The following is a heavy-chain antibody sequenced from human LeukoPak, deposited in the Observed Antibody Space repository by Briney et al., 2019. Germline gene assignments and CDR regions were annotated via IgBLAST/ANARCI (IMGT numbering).Heavy chain of an antibody. J-gene: IGHJ6*03. CDR2: IYYSGST. CDR1: GGSISSYY. CDR3: ARHVPYYYYYMDV. V-gene: IGHV4-39*01. Sequence: PSETLSLTCTVSGGSISSYYWGWIRQPPGKGLEWIGSIYYSGSTYYNPSLKSRVTISVDTSKNQFSLKLSSVTAADTAVYYCARHVPYYYYYMDVWGKGTTVTVSS.